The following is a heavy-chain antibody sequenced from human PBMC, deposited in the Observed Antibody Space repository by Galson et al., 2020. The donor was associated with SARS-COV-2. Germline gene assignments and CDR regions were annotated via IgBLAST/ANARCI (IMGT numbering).Heavy chain of an antibody. CDR1: GGSISSSSYY. J-gene: IGHJ1*01. V-gene: IGHV4-39*01. CDR3: ARTNYYDSSGYYLAEYFQH. D-gene: IGHD3-22*01. CDR2: IYYSGST. Sequence: ASETLSLTCTVSGGSISSSSYYWGWIRQPPGKGLEWIGSIYYSGSTYYNPSLKSRVTISVDTSKNQFSLKLSSVTAADTAVYYCARTNYYDSSGYYLAEYFQHWGQGTLVTVSS.